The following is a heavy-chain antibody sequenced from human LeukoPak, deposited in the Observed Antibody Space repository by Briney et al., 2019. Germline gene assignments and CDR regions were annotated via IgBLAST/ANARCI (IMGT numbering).Heavy chain of an antibody. CDR1: GITVGNNY. J-gene: IGHJ4*02. V-gene: IGHV3-53*01. D-gene: IGHD1-14*01. Sequence: GGSLRLSCAASGITVGNNYFSWVRQAPGKGREWVALIYSGGGTVYADSVKGRFTISRDSSKNTLFLQMNSLKPEDTAMYHCTRNRPETPLGYWGQGTLVTVSS. CDR2: IYSGGGT. CDR3: TRNRPETPLGY.